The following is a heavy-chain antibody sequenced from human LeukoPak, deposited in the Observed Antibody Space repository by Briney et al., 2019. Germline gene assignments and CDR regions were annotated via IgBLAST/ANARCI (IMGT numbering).Heavy chain of an antibody. CDR3: AGGYCSGGSCYSGISYFDY. V-gene: IGHV4-34*01. D-gene: IGHD2-15*01. J-gene: IGHJ4*02. Sequence: PSETLSLTCAVYGGSFSGYYWSWIRRPPGKGLEWIGEINHSGSTNYNPSLKSRVTISVDTSKNQFSLKLSSVTAADTAVYYCAGGYCSGGSCYSGISYFDYWGQGTLVTVSS. CDR1: GGSFSGYY. CDR2: INHSGST.